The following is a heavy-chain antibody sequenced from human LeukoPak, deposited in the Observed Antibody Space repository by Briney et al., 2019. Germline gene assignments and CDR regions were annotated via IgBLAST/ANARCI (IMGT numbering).Heavy chain of an antibody. J-gene: IGHJ5*01. V-gene: IGHV4-59*13. D-gene: IGHD3-10*01. Sequence: KASETLSLTCTAFGGSITNNYWSWIRPPPGKGLEGIAYTHYTGNTNYNPSLKSRVSISVDMSKNQFSLKLSSVTAADTAVYYCARPQSQDTMGPWFDPWGQGTLVTVST. CDR3: ARPQSQDTMGPWFDP. CDR1: GGSITNNY. CDR2: THYTGNT.